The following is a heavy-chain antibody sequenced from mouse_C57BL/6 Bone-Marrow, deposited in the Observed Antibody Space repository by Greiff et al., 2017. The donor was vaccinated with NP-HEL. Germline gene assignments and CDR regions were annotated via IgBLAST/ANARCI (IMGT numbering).Heavy chain of an antibody. J-gene: IGHJ4*01. CDR2: IYPGNGDT. CDR1: GYTFTSYN. Sequence: QVQLKESGAELVRPGASVKMSCKASGYTFTSYNMHWVKQTPRQGLEWIGAIYPGNGDTSYNQKFKGKATLTVDKSSSTAYMQLSSLTSEDSAVYFWARSNYYPYAMDYWGQGTSVTVSS. D-gene: IGHD1-1*01. CDR3: ARSNYYPYAMDY. V-gene: IGHV1-12*01.